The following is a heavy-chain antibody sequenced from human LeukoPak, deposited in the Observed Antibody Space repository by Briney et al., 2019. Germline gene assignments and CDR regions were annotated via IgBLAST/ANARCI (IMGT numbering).Heavy chain of an antibody. CDR2: ISSTSSTI. CDR1: GFTFSSYS. D-gene: IGHD2/OR15-2a*01. CDR3: ASYSFLAEYFQR. J-gene: IGHJ1*01. Sequence: PGGSLRLSCAASGFTFSSYSMNWVRQAPGKGLEWVSYISSTSSTIYYADSVKGRFTISRDNAQNSLYLQMNSLRAEDTAVYYCASYSFLAEYFQRWGQGTLVTVSS. V-gene: IGHV3-48*04.